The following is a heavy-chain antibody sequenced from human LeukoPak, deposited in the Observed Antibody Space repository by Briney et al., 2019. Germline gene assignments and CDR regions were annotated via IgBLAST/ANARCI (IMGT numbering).Heavy chain of an antibody. Sequence: GGSLRLSCAASGFIFSDSAMHWVRQASGKGQEWVGRIRSKANSFATAYGESVKGRSTVSRDDSKNTAYLQMNSLKTEDTAVYYCTGHSSANGDYYFDSWGQGTPVTVSS. D-gene: IGHD4-17*01. J-gene: IGHJ4*02. CDR3: TGHSSANGDYYFDS. CDR1: GFIFSDSA. V-gene: IGHV3-73*01. CDR2: IRSKANSFAT.